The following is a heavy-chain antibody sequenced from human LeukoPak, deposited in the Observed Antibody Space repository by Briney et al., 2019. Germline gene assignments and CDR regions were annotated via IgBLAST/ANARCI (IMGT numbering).Heavy chain of an antibody. CDR2: IYYSRST. V-gene: IGHV4-59*08. CDR3: ARQAGTSWYDY. J-gene: IGHJ4*02. CDR1: GDSISSYY. Sequence: PSETLSLTCTVSGDSISSYYWSWIRQPPGKGLEWIGYIYYSRSTNYNPSLKSRVTISVDTSKNQFSLKLSSVTAADTAVYYCARQAGTSWYDYWGQGTVVTVSS. D-gene: IGHD6-13*01.